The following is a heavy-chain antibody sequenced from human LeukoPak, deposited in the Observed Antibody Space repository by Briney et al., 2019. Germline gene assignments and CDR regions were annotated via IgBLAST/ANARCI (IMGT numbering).Heavy chain of an antibody. CDR2: IRFDGSNE. CDR3: VRDASGSSMGAFDV. J-gene: IGHJ3*01. Sequence: GGSLRLSCAASGFIFSSYAMHWVRQAPGKGLQWVALIRFDGSNEYLADSVRGRFTISRDNSKETLYLQINSLREEDTAVYYCVRDASGSSMGAFDVWGQGTMVVVSS. CDR1: GFIFSSYA. D-gene: IGHD1-26*01. V-gene: IGHV3-30*04.